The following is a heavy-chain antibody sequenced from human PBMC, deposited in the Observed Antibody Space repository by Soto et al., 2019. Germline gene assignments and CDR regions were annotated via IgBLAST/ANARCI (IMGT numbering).Heavy chain of an antibody. D-gene: IGHD2-15*01. Sequence: ASVKVSCKASGYSFTSYDINWVRQATGQGLEWMGWMNPNSGNTGYAQKFQGRVTITADKSTTTVFMELTSLRSEDTAIYYCAKSPNPGSATPSYYGVDVWGQGTTVTVSS. CDR1: GYSFTSYD. CDR3: AKSPNPGSATPSYYGVDV. CDR2: MNPNSGNT. V-gene: IGHV1-8*01. J-gene: IGHJ6*02.